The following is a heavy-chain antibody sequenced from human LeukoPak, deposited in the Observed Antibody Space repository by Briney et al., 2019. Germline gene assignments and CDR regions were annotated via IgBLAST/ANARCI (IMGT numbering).Heavy chain of an antibody. CDR3: ARSDYSNYGEVDY. CDR1: GGTFSSYA. V-gene: IGHV1-69*06. D-gene: IGHD4-11*01. Sequence: SVKVSCKASGGTFSSYAISWVRQAPGQGLEWMGGIIPIFGTANYAQKFQGRVTITADKSTSTAYMELSSLRSEDTAVYYCARSDYSNYGEVDYWGQGTLVTVSS. J-gene: IGHJ4*02. CDR2: IIPIFGTA.